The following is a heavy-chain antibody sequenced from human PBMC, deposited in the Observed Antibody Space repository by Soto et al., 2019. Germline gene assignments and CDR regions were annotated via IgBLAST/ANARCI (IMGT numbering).Heavy chain of an antibody. CDR3: ARHSYPKYYIRGGYSLRDFDY. J-gene: IGHJ4*02. D-gene: IGHD3-22*01. Sequence: SETLSLTCTVSGGSISSRNYYWGWIRQPPGKGLEWIGSMHYSGSSYYNPSLKSRVTISVDTSRNQFSLKLSSLTAADTAMYNCARHSYPKYYIRGGYSLRDFDYWGQETLVTVSS. CDR1: GGSISSRNYY. CDR2: MHYSGSS. V-gene: IGHV4-39*01.